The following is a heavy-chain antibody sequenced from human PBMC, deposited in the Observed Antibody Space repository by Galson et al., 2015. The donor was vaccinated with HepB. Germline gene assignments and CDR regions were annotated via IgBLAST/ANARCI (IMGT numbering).Heavy chain of an antibody. CDR1: GYSFSSNW. CDR3: ARQPDYGSGSWTGYGMDV. Sequence: QSGAEVKKPGESLKISCKGSGYSFSSNWIGWVRQMPGKGLEWMGIIFPADSDTRYSPSFQGQVTISADKSISTAYLQWSSLKASDTAMYYCARQPDYGSGSWTGYGMDVWGQGTTVTVSS. D-gene: IGHD3-10*01. V-gene: IGHV5-51*01. CDR2: IFPADSDT. J-gene: IGHJ6*02.